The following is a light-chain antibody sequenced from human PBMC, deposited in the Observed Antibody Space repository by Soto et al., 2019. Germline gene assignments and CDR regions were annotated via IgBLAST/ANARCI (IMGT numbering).Light chain of an antibody. CDR3: QQYGRSGT. V-gene: IGKV3-20*01. CDR2: ATS. Sequence: EIVLTQSPGTLSLSPGERATLSCRASQSVSRTYLAWYQQKPVQAPRLLIYATSSRATGIPDRFSGSGSGTDFTLTISRQEPEDFAVYYCQQYGRSGTFGQGTKVEIK. J-gene: IGKJ1*01. CDR1: QSVSRTY.